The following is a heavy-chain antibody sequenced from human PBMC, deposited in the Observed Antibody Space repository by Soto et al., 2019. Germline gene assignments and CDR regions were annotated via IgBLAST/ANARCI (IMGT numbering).Heavy chain of an antibody. CDR3: ARAAPRYCSGGSCYYVWDY. D-gene: IGHD2-15*01. CDR1: GGSISSSSYY. Sequence: SETLSLTCTVSGGSISSSSYYWGWIRQPPRKGLEWIGSIYYSGSTYYYPSLKSRVTISVDTSKNQFSLKLRSVTAADTAVYYCARAAPRYCSGGSCYYVWDYWLQGILVTVSS. V-gene: IGHV4-39*01. J-gene: IGHJ4*02. CDR2: IYYSGST.